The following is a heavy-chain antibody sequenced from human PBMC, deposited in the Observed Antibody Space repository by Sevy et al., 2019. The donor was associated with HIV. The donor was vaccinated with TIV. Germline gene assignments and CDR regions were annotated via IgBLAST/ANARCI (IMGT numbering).Heavy chain of an antibody. D-gene: IGHD3-22*01. Sequence: SETLSLTCTVSGGSISSYYWSWIRQPAGKGLEWIGRIYTSGSTNYNPSLKSRVTMSVDTSKNQFSLKLSSVTAADTAVYYCARGDPYYYDSSGYYPFDYWGQGTLVTVS. CDR3: ARGDPYYYDSSGYYPFDY. J-gene: IGHJ4*02. CDR2: IYTSGST. CDR1: GGSISSYY. V-gene: IGHV4-4*07.